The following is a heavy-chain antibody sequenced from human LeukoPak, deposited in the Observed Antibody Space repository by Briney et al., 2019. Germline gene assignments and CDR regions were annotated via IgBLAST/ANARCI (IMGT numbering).Heavy chain of an antibody. V-gene: IGHV4-34*01. Sequence: SETLSLTCAVYGGSFSGYYWSWIRQPPGKGLEWIGEINHSGSTNYYPSLKSRVTISVDTSKNQFSLKLSSVTAADTAVYYCARDRVPATAIRYFDYWGQGTLVTVSS. CDR1: GGSFSGYY. CDR3: ARDRVPATAIRYFDY. D-gene: IGHD2-21*02. CDR2: INHSGST. J-gene: IGHJ4*02.